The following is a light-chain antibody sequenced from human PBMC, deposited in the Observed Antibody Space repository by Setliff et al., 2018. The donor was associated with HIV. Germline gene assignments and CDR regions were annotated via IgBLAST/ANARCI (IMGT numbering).Light chain of an antibody. CDR1: SSDVGGYNY. J-gene: IGLJ3*02. CDR2: DVS. V-gene: IGLV2-11*01. CDR3: CSYAGSYTWV. Sequence: QSALTQPRSVPGSPGQSVTIPCTGTSSDVGGYNYVSWYQQHPGKAPKLMIYDVSKRPSGVPDRFSGSKSGNTASLTISGLQAEDEADYYCCSYAGSYTWVFGGGTKVTVL.